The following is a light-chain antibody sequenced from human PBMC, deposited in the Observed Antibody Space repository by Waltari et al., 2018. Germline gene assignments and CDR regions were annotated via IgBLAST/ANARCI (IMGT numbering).Light chain of an antibody. CDR2: KAS. CDR3: QQYNSYSLLT. CDR1: QSLSNW. V-gene: IGKV1-5*03. J-gene: IGKJ4*01. Sequence: DIQMTQSPSTLSASVGDRVTITCRASQSLSNWVAWYQQKPGKAPKLLIYKASTLESGVPSRFSRSGSGTEFTLTISSLQPDDFATYYCQQYNSYSLLTFGGGTKVEIK.